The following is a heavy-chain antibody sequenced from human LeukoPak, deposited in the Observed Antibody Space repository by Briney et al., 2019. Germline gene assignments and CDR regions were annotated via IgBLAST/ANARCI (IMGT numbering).Heavy chain of an antibody. CDR3: ARELPRYSGYDSPDAYYGMDV. Sequence: PGRSLRLSCAASGFTFSSYGMHWVRQAPGKGLEWVAVISYDGSNKYYADSVKGRFTISRDNSKSTLYLQMNSLRAEDTAVYYCARELPRYSGYDSPDAYYGMDVWGQGTTVTVSS. V-gene: IGHV3-30*03. J-gene: IGHJ6*02. D-gene: IGHD5-12*01. CDR1: GFTFSSYG. CDR2: ISYDGSNK.